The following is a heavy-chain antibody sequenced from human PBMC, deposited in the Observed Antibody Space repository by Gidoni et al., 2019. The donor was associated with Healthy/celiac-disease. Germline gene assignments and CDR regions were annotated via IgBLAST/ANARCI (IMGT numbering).Heavy chain of an antibody. J-gene: IGHJ3*02. D-gene: IGHD6-19*01. V-gene: IGHV1-69*01. Sequence: QVQLVQSGAEVKKPGSSVKVSCKGSGGTFSSYAIRWVRQAPGQGLEWMGGIIPSFGTANYAQKFQGRVTITADESTSTAYMELSSLRSENTAVYYCARDRSSGWSLYDAFDIWGQGTMVTVSS. CDR3: ARDRSSGWSLYDAFDI. CDR1: GGTFSSYA. CDR2: IIPSFGTA.